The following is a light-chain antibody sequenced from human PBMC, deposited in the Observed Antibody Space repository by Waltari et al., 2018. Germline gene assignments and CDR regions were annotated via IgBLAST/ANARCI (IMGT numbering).Light chain of an antibody. CDR3: SAWDSGLTVWV. CDR2: RNN. Sequence: QAGLTQPPSVSTDLRQTATLTCTGYSNHVGNQGSAWLQPHQGRTPKLVSYRNNTRPSGSSETFSASRSGNTASLTITERQPEDEADYYCSAWDSGLTVWVFGGGTKLTVL. V-gene: IGLV10-54*04. CDR1: SNHVGNQG. J-gene: IGLJ3*02.